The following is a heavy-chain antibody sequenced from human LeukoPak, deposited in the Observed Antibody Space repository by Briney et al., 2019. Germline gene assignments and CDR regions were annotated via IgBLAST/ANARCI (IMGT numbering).Heavy chain of an antibody. Sequence: GGSLRLSCAASGFTFDDYTMHWVRQAPGKGLEWVSLISWDGGSTYYADSVKGRFTISRDNSKNSLYLQMNSLRTEDTALYYCAKGPGTTVTEYYYYYYMDVWGKGTTVTVSS. V-gene: IGHV3-43*01. CDR3: AKGPGTTVTEYYYYYYMDV. CDR2: ISWDGGST. CDR1: GFTFDDYT. J-gene: IGHJ6*03. D-gene: IGHD4-11*01.